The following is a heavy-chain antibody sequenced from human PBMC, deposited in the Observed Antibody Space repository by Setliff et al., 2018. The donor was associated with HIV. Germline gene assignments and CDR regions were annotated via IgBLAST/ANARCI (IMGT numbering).Heavy chain of an antibody. Sequence: SETLSLTCAVYGTSFSYYYWTWIRQPPGKGLEWIGEVNHSGTINYNTSLKSRVTISVDTSKNQFSLNLTSVTAADTAVYYCARSKTFYDFWGGYYTHGAFKIWGLGTMVTVSS. CDR3: ARSKTFYDFWGGYYTHGAFKI. CDR1: GTSFSYYY. D-gene: IGHD3-3*01. CDR2: VNHSGTI. J-gene: IGHJ3*02. V-gene: IGHV4-34*01.